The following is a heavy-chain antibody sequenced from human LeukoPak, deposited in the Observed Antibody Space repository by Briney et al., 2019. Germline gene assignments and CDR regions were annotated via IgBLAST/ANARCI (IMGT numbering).Heavy chain of an antibody. Sequence: GGSLRLSCAASGLTFSTYVIHWVRQIRGQGLEWVSAIGTAGDTYYRDSVKGRFTISRENAKNSVYLQMNSLGAGDTAVYYCARGAVCSSTACQNYPFHLWGQGTMVTVSS. J-gene: IGHJ3*01. D-gene: IGHD2-2*01. CDR3: ARGAVCSSTACQNYPFHL. CDR1: GLTFSTYV. CDR2: IGTAGDT. V-gene: IGHV3-13*01.